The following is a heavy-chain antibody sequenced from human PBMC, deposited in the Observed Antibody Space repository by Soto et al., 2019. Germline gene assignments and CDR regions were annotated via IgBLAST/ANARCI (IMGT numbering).Heavy chain of an antibody. V-gene: IGHV3-30-3*01. Sequence: QVQLVESGGGVVQPGRSLRLSCAASGFTFSSYAMHWVRQAPGKGLEWVAVISYDGSNKYYADSVKGRFTISRDNSKNTLYLQMNSLRAEDTAVCYCASTVLGIAAAGPRRWRQGTLLTVSS. J-gene: IGHJ4*02. CDR3: ASTVLGIAAAGPRR. CDR2: ISYDGSNK. D-gene: IGHD6-13*01. CDR1: GFTFSSYA.